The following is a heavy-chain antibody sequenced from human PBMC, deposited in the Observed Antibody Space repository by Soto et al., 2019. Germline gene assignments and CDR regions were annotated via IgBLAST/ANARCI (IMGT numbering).Heavy chain of an antibody. D-gene: IGHD3-22*01. CDR3: ARERAYYYDSSGYFDY. Sequence: GGSLRLSCAASGFTVSSNYMSWVRQAPGKGLEWVSVIYSGGSTYYADSVKGRFTISRDNSKNTLYLQMNSLRAEDTAVYYCARERAYYYDSSGYFDYWGQGTLVTVSS. V-gene: IGHV3-53*01. CDR1: GFTVSSNY. CDR2: IYSGGST. J-gene: IGHJ4*02.